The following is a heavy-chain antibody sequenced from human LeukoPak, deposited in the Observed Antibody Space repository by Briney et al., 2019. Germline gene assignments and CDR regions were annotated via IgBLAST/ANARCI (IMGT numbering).Heavy chain of an antibody. CDR2: IYYSGST. J-gene: IGHJ4*02. CDR3: ARVGVEMATRPDWFDY. D-gene: IGHD5-24*01. CDR1: GGSISSGGYY. Sequence: SETLSLTCTVSGGSISSGGYYWSWIRQHPGTGLEWIGYIYYSGSTYYNPSLKSRVTISVDTSKNQFSLKLSSVTAADTAVYYCARVGVEMATRPDWFDYWGQGTLVTVSS. V-gene: IGHV4-31*03.